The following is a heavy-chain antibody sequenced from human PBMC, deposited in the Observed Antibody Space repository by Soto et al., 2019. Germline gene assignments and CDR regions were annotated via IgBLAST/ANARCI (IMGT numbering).Heavy chain of an antibody. Sequence: EPLSLTCAASGVCISSSNWRSWVRQPPVKGLEWIGEIYHSGSTNYNPSLKSRVTISVDKSKNQFSLKLSSVTAADTAVYYCARDGDYGDAFDIWGQGTMVTVSS. CDR2: IYHSGST. CDR3: ARDGDYGDAFDI. V-gene: IGHV4-4*02. CDR1: GVCISSSNW. D-gene: IGHD4-17*01. J-gene: IGHJ3*02.